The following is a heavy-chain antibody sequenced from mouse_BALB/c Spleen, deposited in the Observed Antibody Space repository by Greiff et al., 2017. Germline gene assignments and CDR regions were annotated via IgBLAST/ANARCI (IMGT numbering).Heavy chain of an antibody. CDR3: ASYDGDYYAMDY. CDR1: GFNIKDTY. V-gene: IGHV14-3*02. CDR2: IDPANGNT. D-gene: IGHD2-12*01. J-gene: IGHJ4*01. Sequence: VQLQQSGAELVKPGASVKLSCTASGFNIKDTYMHWVKQRPEQGLEWIGRIDPANGNTKYDPKFQGKATITADTSSNTAYLQLSSLTSEDTAVYYCASYDGDYYAMDYWGQGTSVTVSS.